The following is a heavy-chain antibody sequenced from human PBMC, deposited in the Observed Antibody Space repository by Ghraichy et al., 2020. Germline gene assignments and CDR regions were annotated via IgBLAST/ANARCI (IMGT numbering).Heavy chain of an antibody. J-gene: IGHJ6*03. CDR1: GYTFTSYY. CDR2: INPSGGST. D-gene: IGHD6-13*01. Sequence: ASVKVFCKASGYTFTSYYMHWVRQAPGQGLEWMGIINPSGGSTSYAQKFQGRVTMTRDTSTSTVYMELSSLRSEDTAVYYCARAGAAAGHTTSSAGVPYYYYYMDVWGKGTTVTVSS. V-gene: IGHV1-46*03. CDR3: ARAGAAAGHTTSSAGVPYYYYYMDV.